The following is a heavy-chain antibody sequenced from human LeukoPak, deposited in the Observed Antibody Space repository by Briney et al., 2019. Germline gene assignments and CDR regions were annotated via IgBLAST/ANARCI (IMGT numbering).Heavy chain of an antibody. CDR1: GFTFSSAW. Sequence: GGSLRLSCAASGFTFSSAWMTWVRQAPGKGLEWVGRIKSKTDGGTAEHAAPVKGRFAISRDDSQNTLYLQMNSLRPEDTAVYYCTTAPDSMDCWGQGTLVTVSS. CDR2: IKSKTDGGTA. CDR3: TTAPDSMDC. V-gene: IGHV3-15*01. J-gene: IGHJ4*02. D-gene: IGHD3-3*01.